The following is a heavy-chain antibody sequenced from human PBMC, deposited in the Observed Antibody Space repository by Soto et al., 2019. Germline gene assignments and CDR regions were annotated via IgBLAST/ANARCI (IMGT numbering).Heavy chain of an antibody. CDR2: IIPVFGTA. CDR3: ARGDATKIVVTTYYGMDV. D-gene: IGHD4-17*01. CDR1: GGSLSNYG. V-gene: IGHV1-69*12. J-gene: IGHJ6*02. Sequence: QVQLVQSGAEVKKTGYSVKVSCKASGGSLSNYGISWVRQAPGQGLAWMGGIIPVFGTANYAQKFQGRVTITADESTSIVYMDVTSLTSEDTAVYYCARGDATKIVVTTYYGMDVWGQGTTVTVSS.